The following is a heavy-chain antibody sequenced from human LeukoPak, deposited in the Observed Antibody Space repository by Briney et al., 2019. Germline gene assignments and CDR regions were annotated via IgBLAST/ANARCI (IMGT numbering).Heavy chain of an antibody. D-gene: IGHD6-19*01. CDR2: ISSYNGNT. CDR1: GYTFTSYG. V-gene: IGHV1-18*01. CDR3: ARDHTSGWYNPNDFDY. Sequence: ASVKVSCKASGYTFTSYGINWVRQAPGLELEWMGWISSYNGNTNYAQKFQDRVTMTTYTSTSTAYMELRSLRSDDTAVYYCARDHTSGWYNPNDFDYWGQGTLVTVSS. J-gene: IGHJ4*02.